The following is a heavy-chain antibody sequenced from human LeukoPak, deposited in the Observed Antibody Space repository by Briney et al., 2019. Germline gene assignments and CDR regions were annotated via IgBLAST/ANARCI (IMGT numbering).Heavy chain of an antibody. CDR2: ISYSGST. CDR3: ARAKGGSYLLTFDC. Sequence: SETLSLTCTVSGGSISSGDYYWSWIRQPPGKGLEYIGYISYSGSTFYNPSLKSRVTISVDTSKNQFSLNLNSVTAADKAVYYCARAKGGSYLLTFDCWGQGTLVTVSS. D-gene: IGHD1-26*01. V-gene: IGHV4-30-4*08. J-gene: IGHJ4*02. CDR1: GGSISSGDYY.